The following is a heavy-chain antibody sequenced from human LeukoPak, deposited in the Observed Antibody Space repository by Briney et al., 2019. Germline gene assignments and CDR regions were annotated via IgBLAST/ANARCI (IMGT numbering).Heavy chain of an antibody. CDR3: ARGRVLVVVRRGALDY. CDR2: INHSGST. D-gene: IGHD2-15*01. Sequence: SETLSLTCAVYGGSLSGYYWSWIRQPPGEGLEWIGEINHSGSTNYNPSLKSRVTISVDTSKNQFSLKLSSVTAADTAVYYCARGRVLVVVRRGALDYWGQGTLVTVSS. CDR1: GGSLSGYY. V-gene: IGHV4-34*01. J-gene: IGHJ4*02.